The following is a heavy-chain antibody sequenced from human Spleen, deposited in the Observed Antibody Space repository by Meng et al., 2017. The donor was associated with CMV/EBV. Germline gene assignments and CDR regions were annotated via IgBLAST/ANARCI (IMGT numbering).Heavy chain of an antibody. V-gene: IGHV1-2*02. CDR2: INPISGEP. CDR1: GYTLTDYY. Sequence: ASVKVSCKASGYTLTDYYIHWVRHAPGQGLEWMGWINPISGEPNYSQQFQGRVTLTRDTSINTGYMELTRLTSDDTAVYYCARDNNWGPDYWGQGTLVTVSS. D-gene: IGHD7-27*01. J-gene: IGHJ4*02. CDR3: ARDNNWGPDY.